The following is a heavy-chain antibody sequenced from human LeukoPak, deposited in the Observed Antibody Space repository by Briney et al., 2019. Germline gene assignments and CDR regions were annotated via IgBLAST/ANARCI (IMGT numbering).Heavy chain of an antibody. J-gene: IGHJ4*02. D-gene: IGHD6-13*01. Sequence: ASVKVSCKASGYTFTSFYMQWVRQAPGQGLEWMGIINPSGGSTNYAQKFQGRVTITADESTSTAYMELSSLRSEDTAVYYCARPEQRGYSSSWSPPALDYWGQGTLVTVSS. V-gene: IGHV1-46*01. CDR1: GYTFTSFY. CDR2: INPSGGST. CDR3: ARPEQRGYSSSWSPPALDY.